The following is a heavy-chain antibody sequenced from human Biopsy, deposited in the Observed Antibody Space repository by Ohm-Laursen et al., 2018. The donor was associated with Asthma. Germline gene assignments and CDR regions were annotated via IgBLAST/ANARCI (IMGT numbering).Heavy chain of an antibody. CDR3: ARWYSTYDAFDF. J-gene: IGHJ3*01. V-gene: IGHV4-39*01. CDR2: IYYSGTT. CDR1: GGYMRSGNYY. D-gene: IGHD6-13*01. Sequence: PSETLSLTCGLSSGSGGYMRSGNYYWGWIRQPPGKGLEWIGSIYYSGTTYYNPSLEGRVTVPADTSKNQFSLKLTSVTAADTAVYHCARWYSTYDAFDFWGQGTMVTVSS.